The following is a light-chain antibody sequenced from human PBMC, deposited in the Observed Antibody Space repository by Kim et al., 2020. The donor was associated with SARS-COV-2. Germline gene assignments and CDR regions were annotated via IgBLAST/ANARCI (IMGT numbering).Light chain of an antibody. Sequence: PGQTARITCSGYKLGDKCVSWSQQRPGQSTVVVIYQDNQRPSGIPERFSGSNSGNTATLTISGTQAMDEADYYCQAWDSSTHNYVFGAGTKVTVL. CDR1: KLGDKC. CDR3: QAWDSSTHNYV. J-gene: IGLJ1*01. V-gene: IGLV3-1*01. CDR2: QDN.